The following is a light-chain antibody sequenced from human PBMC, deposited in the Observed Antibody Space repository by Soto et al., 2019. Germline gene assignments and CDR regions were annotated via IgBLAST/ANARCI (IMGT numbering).Light chain of an antibody. Sequence: DIQLTQSPSSLSPPVGDRVTITCQVSQGLNSRLDCYRQKPGKVPNLLMYTASNLQSGVPSRFSGSGSGTDFTLTFSTPQPEDVSASYGQRTYNAPPITFGQGTRLEIK. J-gene: IGKJ5*01. CDR2: TAS. CDR3: QRTYNAPPIT. V-gene: IGKV1-27*01. CDR1: QGLNSR.